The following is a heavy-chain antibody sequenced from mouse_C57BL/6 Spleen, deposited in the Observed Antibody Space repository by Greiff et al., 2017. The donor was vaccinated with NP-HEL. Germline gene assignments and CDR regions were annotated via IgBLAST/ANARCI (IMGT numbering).Heavy chain of an antibody. CDR1: GYTFTSYW. CDR2: IHPNSGST. CDR3: ARPYYYDPYYFDY. V-gene: IGHV1-64*01. J-gene: IGHJ2*01. D-gene: IGHD1-1*01. Sequence: QVQLQQPGAELVKPGASVKLSCKASGYTFTSYWMHWVKQRPGQGLEWIGMIHPNSGSTNYNEKFKSKATLTVDKSSSTAYMQLSSLTSEDSAVYYCARPYYYDPYYFDYWGQGTTLTVSS.